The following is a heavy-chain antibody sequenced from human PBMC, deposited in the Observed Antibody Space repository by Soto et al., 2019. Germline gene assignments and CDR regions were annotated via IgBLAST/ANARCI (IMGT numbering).Heavy chain of an antibody. CDR3: TRGPRSTSTGTGAF. D-gene: IGHD1-1*01. CDR1: GFTFSMYW. CDR2: INDDGSHT. J-gene: IGHJ4*02. Sequence: EVHLVESGGGLLQPGGSLSLSCAASGFTFSMYWMHWVRQVPGKGPEWVSRINDDGSHTNYADSVKGRFTISRDNAKNTLYLQMNDLRAEDTAGYYCTRGPRSTSTGTGAFWGQGTLVTVSS. V-gene: IGHV3-74*01.